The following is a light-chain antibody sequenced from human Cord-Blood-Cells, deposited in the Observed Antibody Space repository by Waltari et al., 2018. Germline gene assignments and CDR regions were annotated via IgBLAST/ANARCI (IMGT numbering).Light chain of an antibody. CDR3: AAWDDSLSGWV. V-gene: IGLV1-47*01. J-gene: IGLJ3*02. CDR1: SSNIGSNY. CDR2: RNN. Sequence: QSVLTQPPSASGTPGQRVTIFCSGRSSNIGSNYVYWYQQLPGTDPKLLIYRNNQRPSGVPDRFSGSKSGTSASLAISGLRSEDEADYYCAAWDDSLSGWVFGGGTKPTVL.